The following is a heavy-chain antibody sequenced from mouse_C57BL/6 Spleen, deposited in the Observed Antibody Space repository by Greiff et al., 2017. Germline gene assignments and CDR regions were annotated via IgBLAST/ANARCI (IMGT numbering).Heavy chain of an antibody. CDR1: GFTFSDYG. CDR3: ARRATTVGVYAMDY. CDR2: ISSGSSTI. Sequence: EVQVVESGGGLVKPGGSLKLSCAASGFTFSDYGMHWVRQAPEKGLEWVAYISSGSSTIYYADTVKGRFTISRDNAKNTLFLQMTSLRSEDTDMYYCARRATTVGVYAMDYGGQGTSVTVSS. J-gene: IGHJ4*01. V-gene: IGHV5-17*01. D-gene: IGHD1-1*01.